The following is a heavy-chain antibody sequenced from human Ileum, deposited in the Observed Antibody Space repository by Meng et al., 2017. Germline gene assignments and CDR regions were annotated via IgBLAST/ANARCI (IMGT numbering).Heavy chain of an antibody. CDR2: INHSGST. V-gene: IGHV4-34*01. J-gene: IGHJ4*02. CDR1: GGSFIGYY. CDR3: AREADYGDSPS. Sequence: GSLRLSCAVYGGSFIGYYWSWIRQPPGKGLEWFGEINHSGSTNYNPSLKSRVTISVDTSKNQFSLQLSSVTAADTAVYYCAREADYGDSPSWGQGTLVTVSS. D-gene: IGHD4-17*01.